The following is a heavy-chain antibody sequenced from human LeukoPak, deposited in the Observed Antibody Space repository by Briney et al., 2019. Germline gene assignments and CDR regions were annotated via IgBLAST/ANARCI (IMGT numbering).Heavy chain of an antibody. V-gene: IGHV3-21*01. CDR1: RFTFSSYS. Sequence: GGSLRLSCAASRFTFSSYSMNWVRQAPGKGLEWVSSISSSSSYIYYADSVKGRFTISRDNAKNSLYLQMNSLRAEDTAVYYCARDSSGWNERLFDYWGQGTLVTVSS. CDR3: ARDSSGWNERLFDY. D-gene: IGHD6-19*01. J-gene: IGHJ4*02. CDR2: ISSSSSYI.